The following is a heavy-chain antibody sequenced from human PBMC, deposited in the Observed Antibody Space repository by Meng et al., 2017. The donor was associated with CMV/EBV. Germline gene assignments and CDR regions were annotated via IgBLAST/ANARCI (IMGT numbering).Heavy chain of an antibody. D-gene: IGHD5-12*01. CDR1: GFTFSNFA. CDR2: ISGSGVST. Sequence: GESLKISCAASGFTFSNFAMNWVRQARGKGLEWVSSISGSGVSTNYADSVKGRFTVSRDNSKNTLYLQTNSLRAEDTAVYYCAKGRGDSDYDFEYWGRGTLVTVSS. J-gene: IGHJ4*02. CDR3: AKGRGDSDYDFEY. V-gene: IGHV3-23*01.